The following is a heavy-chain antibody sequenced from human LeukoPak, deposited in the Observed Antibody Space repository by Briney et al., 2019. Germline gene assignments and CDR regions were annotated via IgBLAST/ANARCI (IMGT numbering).Heavy chain of an antibody. CDR1: GGSFSGYY. D-gene: IGHD3-16*01. J-gene: IGHJ5*02. Sequence: KASETLSLTCAVYGGSFSGYYWSWIRQPPGKGLEWIGEINHSGSTNYNPSLKSRVTISVDTSKNQFSLKLSSVTAADTAVYYCARHRPYYDYVWGNWFDPWGQGTLVTVSS. V-gene: IGHV4-34*01. CDR3: ARHRPYYDYVWGNWFDP. CDR2: INHSGST.